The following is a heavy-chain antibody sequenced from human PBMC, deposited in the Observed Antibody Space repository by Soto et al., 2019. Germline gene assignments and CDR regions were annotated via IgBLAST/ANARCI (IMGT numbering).Heavy chain of an antibody. J-gene: IGHJ4*02. Sequence: GGSLRLSCAASGFALSSFDMDWVSQAPGKGLEWVSYINMDGGSTHYAESVKGRFTISRDNGRNSLSLQMDSLRVEDTAVYYCVRDHSGLKDFDYWGQGTLVTVSS. V-gene: IGHV3-48*03. CDR1: GFALSSFD. CDR3: VRDHSGLKDFDY. D-gene: IGHD5-12*01. CDR2: INMDGGST.